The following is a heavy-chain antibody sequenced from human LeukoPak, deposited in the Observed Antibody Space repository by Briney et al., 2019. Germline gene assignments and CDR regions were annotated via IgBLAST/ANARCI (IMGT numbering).Heavy chain of an antibody. CDR1: GGLISGSHYY. D-gene: IGHD3-22*01. J-gene: IGHJ4*02. V-gene: IGHV4-39*01. Sequence: PSETLSLTRTVSGGLISGSHYYWARIRQPPGKGLEWIGMINYSGNRYYNPSLWSRVTISVDTSTNQFSLNVNSMTAADTAVYYCARGYDYWGQGTLVAVSS. CDR3: ARGYDY. CDR2: INYSGNR.